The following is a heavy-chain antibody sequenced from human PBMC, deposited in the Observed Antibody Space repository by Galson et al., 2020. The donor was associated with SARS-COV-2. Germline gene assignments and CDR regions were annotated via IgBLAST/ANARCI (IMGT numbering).Heavy chain of an antibody. CDR3: ARDGTYNDFWSGYYPFDY. J-gene: IGHJ4*02. Sequence: GGSLRLSCAASGLTFSSYWMHWVRQAPGKGLVWVSRINSDGSSTNYADSVKGRFTISRDNAKNTLYLQMNSLRAEDTAVYYCARDGTYNDFWSGYYPFDYWGQGTLVAVSS. CDR1: GLTFSSYW. D-gene: IGHD3-3*01. V-gene: IGHV3-74*01. CDR2: INSDGSST.